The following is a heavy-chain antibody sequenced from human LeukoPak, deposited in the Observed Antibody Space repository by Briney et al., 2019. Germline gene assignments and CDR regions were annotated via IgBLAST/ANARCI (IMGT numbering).Heavy chain of an antibody. CDR1: GGSISSSNW. CDR3: ASRIAAAGFSFDY. D-gene: IGHD6-13*01. V-gene: IGHV4-4*02. CDR2: IYHSGST. Sequence: SGTLSLTCAVSGGSISSSNWWSWVRQPPGKGLEWIGEIYHSGSTNYNPSLKSRVTISVDKSKDQFSLKLSSVTAADTAVYYCASRIAAAGFSFDYWGQGTLVTVSS. J-gene: IGHJ4*02.